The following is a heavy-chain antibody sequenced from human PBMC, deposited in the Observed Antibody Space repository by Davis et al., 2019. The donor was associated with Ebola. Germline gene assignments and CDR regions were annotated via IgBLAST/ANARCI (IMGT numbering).Heavy chain of an antibody. CDR2: LGLSADT. CDR3: AKDTSNVWFDV. CDR1: GFVFSSYV. D-gene: IGHD6-19*01. J-gene: IGHJ3*01. Sequence: GESLKISCAASGFVFSSYVMSWVRRAPGKGLEWVSTLGLSADTYYADSVKGRFTISRDNSKNTLHLQMNSLRVEDTAIYYCAKDTSNVWFDVWGQGTMGTVSS. V-gene: IGHV3-23*01.